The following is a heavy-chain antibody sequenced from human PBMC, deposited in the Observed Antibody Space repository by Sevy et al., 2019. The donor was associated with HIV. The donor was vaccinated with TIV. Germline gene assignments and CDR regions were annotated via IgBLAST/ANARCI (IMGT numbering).Heavy chain of an antibody. CDR2: INPNSGGT. J-gene: IGHJ5*02. CDR3: ARERVYCSGGSCKPGGWFDP. CDR1: GYTFTGYY. Sequence: ASVKVSCKASGYTFTGYYMHWVRQAPGQGLEWMGWINPNSGGTNYAQKFQGRVTMTRDTSTSTAYMELGRLRSDDTAVYYCARERVYCSGGSCKPGGWFDPWGQGTLVTVSS. V-gene: IGHV1-2*02. D-gene: IGHD2-15*01.